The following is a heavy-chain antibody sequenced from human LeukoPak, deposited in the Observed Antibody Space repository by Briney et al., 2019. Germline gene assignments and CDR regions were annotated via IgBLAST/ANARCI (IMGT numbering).Heavy chain of an antibody. CDR2: IYYSGST. J-gene: IGHJ6*02. V-gene: IGHV4-39*01. Sequence: PSETLSLTCTVSGGSISSSSYYWGWIRQPPGKWLEWIGSIYYSGSTYYNPSLKSRVTISVDTSKNQFSLKLSSVTAADTAVHYCARHLFCTNGVCYGHYYYGMDVWGQGTTVTVSS. CDR3: ARHLFCTNGVCYGHYYYGMDV. CDR1: GGSISSSSYY. D-gene: IGHD2-8*01.